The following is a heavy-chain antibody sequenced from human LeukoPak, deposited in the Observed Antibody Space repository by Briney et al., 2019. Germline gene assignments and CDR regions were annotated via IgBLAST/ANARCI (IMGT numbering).Heavy chain of an antibody. V-gene: IGHV4-59*01. CDR1: GGSISSYY. CDR3: ARDGSGYAYFDY. D-gene: IGHD5-12*01. J-gene: IGHJ4*02. CDR2: IYYSGST. Sequence: PETLSLTCTVSGGSISSYYWSWIRQPPGKGLEWIGYIYYSGSTNYNPSLKGRVTISVDTSKNQFSLKLSSVTAADTAVYYCARDGSGYAYFDYWGQGTLVTVSS.